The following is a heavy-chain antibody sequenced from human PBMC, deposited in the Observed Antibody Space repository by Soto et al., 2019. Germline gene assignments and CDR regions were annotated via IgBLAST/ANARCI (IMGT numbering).Heavy chain of an antibody. CDR1: GFTFSSYA. V-gene: IGHV3-30-3*01. Sequence: PGGSLRLSCAASGFTFSSYAMHWVRQAPGKGLEWVAVISYDGSNKYYADSVKGRLTISRDNSKNTLYLQMNSLRAEDTAVYDCARDLALKYYDFWSGYYNYYGMDVWGQGTTVTVSS. CDR2: ISYDGSNK. J-gene: IGHJ6*02. D-gene: IGHD3-3*01. CDR3: ARDLALKYYDFWSGYYNYYGMDV.